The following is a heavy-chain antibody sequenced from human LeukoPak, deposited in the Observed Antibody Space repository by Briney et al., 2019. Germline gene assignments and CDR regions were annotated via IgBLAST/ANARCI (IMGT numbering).Heavy chain of an antibody. CDR2: IYHSGST. CDR1: GYSISSGYY. Sequence: SETLSLTCTVSGYSISSGYYWGWIRQPPGKGLEWIGSIYHSGSTYYNPSLKSRVTISVDTSKNQFSLKLSSVTAADTAVYYCARYSSGYYYGGYYFDYWGQGTLVTVSS. V-gene: IGHV4-38-2*02. J-gene: IGHJ4*02. CDR3: ARYSSGYYYGGYYFDY. D-gene: IGHD3-22*01.